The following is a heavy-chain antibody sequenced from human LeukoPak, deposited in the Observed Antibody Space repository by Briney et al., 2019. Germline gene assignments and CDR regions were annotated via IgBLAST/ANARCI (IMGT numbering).Heavy chain of an antibody. V-gene: IGHV3-30-3*01. CDR1: GFFFSSHA. J-gene: IGHJ4*02. D-gene: IGHD6-19*01. CDR3: ARDDGRGWSYFHF. CDR2: TSYTGSNN. Sequence: AGSLSLSCAASGFFFSSHAFPWVRQPPGKGLEWVAVTSYTGSNNFYADPKRGRFTISKDTSKSTLYLQLSGLRVEATAVYYCARDDGRGWSYFHFWGQGTLVTVSS.